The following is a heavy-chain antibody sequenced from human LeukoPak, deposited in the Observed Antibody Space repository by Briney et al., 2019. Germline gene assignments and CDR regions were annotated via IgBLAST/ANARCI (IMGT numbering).Heavy chain of an antibody. J-gene: IGHJ5*02. V-gene: IGHV1-2*02. Sequence: ASVKVSCKASGYTFTCYYMHWVRQAPGQGLEWMGWINPNSGGTNYVQKFQGRVTMTRDTSISTAYMELSRLRSDDTAVYYCARGLWFGELYGGGWFDPWGQGTLVTVSS. CDR3: ARGLWFGELYGGGWFDP. D-gene: IGHD3-10*01. CDR1: GYTFTCYY. CDR2: INPNSGGT.